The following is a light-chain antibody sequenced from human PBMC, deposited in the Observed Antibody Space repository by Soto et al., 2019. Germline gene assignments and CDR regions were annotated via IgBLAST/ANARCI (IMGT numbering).Light chain of an antibody. CDR2: LHSDGSY. CDR3: QTWGTGIQV. Sequence: QPVLTQSPSASASLGASVKLTCTLSSGHTTYAIAWHQQQPEKGPRYLMRLHSDGSYSQGDGIPDRFSGSSSGAERYLTISSLQSEDEADYYCQTWGTGIQVFGGGTKVTVL. J-gene: IGLJ3*02. V-gene: IGLV4-69*01. CDR1: SGHTTYA.